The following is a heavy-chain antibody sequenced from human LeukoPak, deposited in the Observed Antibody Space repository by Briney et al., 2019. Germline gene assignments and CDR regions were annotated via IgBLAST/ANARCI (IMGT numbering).Heavy chain of an antibody. Sequence: PSGTLSLTCTVSGGSISSSSYYWGWIRQPPGKGLEWIGSIYYSGSTYYNPSLKSRVTISVDTSKNQFSLKLGSVTAADTAVYYCARQITIFGVVPRFDPWGQGTLVTVSS. CDR1: GGSISSSSYY. CDR3: ARQITIFGVVPRFDP. D-gene: IGHD3-3*01. CDR2: IYYSGST. J-gene: IGHJ5*02. V-gene: IGHV4-39*01.